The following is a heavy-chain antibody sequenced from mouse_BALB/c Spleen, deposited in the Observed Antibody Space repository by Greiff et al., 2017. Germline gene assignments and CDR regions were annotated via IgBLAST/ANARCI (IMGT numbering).Heavy chain of an antibody. CDR2: ISYSGST. Sequence: EVKLQESGPSLVKPSQTLSLTCSVTGDSITSGYWTWIRKFPGNKLEYMGYISYSGSTYYNPSLKRRISIPRDTSKNQYYLQLNSVTTEDTATYYCARYYDVKPFDYWGQGTTLTVSS. J-gene: IGHJ2*01. CDR3: ARYYDVKPFDY. D-gene: IGHD2-12*01. V-gene: IGHV3-8*02. CDR1: GDSITSGY.